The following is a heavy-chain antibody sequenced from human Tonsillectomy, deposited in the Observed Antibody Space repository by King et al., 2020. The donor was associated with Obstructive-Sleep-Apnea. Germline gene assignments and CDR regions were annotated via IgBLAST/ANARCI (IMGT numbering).Heavy chain of an antibody. CDR3: ARIQWELLDIGYYYYGMDV. CDR2: IFSNDEK. D-gene: IGHD1-26*01. V-gene: IGHV2-26*01. Sequence: VTLQESGPVLVKPTETLTLTCTVSGFSLSNARMGVSWIRQPPGKALEWLAHIFSNDEKSYSTSLKSRLTISKDTSKSQVVLTMTNMDPVDTATYYCARIQWELLDIGYYYYGMDVWGQGTTVTVSS. J-gene: IGHJ6*02. CDR1: GFSLSNARMG.